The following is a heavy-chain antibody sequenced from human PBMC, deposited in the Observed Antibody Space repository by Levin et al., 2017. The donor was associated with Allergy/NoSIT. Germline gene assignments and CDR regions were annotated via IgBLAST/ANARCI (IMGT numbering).Heavy chain of an antibody. D-gene: IGHD3-10*01. CDR1: GGSISSYY. J-gene: IGHJ4*02. Sequence: SETLSLTCTVSGGSISSYYWSWIRQPPGKGLEWIGYIYYSGSTNYNPSLKSRVTISVDTSKNQFSLKLSSVTAADTAVYYCAREKGWGVIINWGQGTLVTVSS. V-gene: IGHV4-59*01. CDR2: IYYSGST. CDR3: AREKGWGVIIN.